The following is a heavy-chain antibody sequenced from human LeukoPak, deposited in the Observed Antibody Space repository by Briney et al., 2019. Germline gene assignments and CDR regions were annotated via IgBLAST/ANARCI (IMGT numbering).Heavy chain of an antibody. CDR3: AREKRTIFGVVIISYYFDY. J-gene: IGHJ4*02. CDR2: INHSGST. D-gene: IGHD3-3*01. CDR1: GGSISSYY. Sequence: SETLSLTCTVSGGSISSYYWSWIRQPPGKGLEWIGEINHSGSTNYNPSLKSRVTISVDTSKNQFSLKLSSVTAADTAVYYCAREKRTIFGVVIISYYFDYWGQGTLVTVPS. V-gene: IGHV4-34*01.